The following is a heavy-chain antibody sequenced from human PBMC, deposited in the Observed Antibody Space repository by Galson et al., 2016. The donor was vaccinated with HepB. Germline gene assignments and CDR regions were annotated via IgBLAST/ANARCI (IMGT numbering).Heavy chain of an antibody. Sequence: ETLSLTCAVSGGSISSVNWWSWVRQPPGKGLEWVSDISGTGGRVNYADSVKGRFTISRDNSKNTVYLQMNSLRAEDTAVYYCANYGANSGSDYWGQGTRVTVSS. D-gene: IGHD4-23*01. J-gene: IGHJ4*02. CDR1: GGSISSVN. CDR2: ISGTGGRV. V-gene: IGHV3-23*01. CDR3: ANYGANSGSDY.